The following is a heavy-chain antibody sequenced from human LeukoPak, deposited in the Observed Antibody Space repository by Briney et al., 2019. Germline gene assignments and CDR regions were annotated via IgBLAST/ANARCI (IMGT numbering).Heavy chain of an antibody. CDR1: GFTFSSYA. Sequence: PGRSLRLSCAASGFTFSSYAMHWVRQAPGKGLEWVAVISYDGSNRYYADSVKGRFTISRDNSKNTLYLQMNSLRAEDTAVYYCAREGMGYSGYEAAFDYWGQGTLVTVSS. J-gene: IGHJ4*02. V-gene: IGHV3-30*04. CDR3: AREGMGYSGYEAAFDY. D-gene: IGHD5-12*01. CDR2: ISYDGSNR.